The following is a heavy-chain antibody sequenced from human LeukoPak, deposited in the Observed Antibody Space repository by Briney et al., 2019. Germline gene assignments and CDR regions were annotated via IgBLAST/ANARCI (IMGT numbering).Heavy chain of an antibody. D-gene: IGHD3-10*01. CDR1: GFTFSSYW. V-gene: IGHV3-74*01. J-gene: IGHJ4*02. CDR3: AREGYYGSGSPPSLYFDY. CDR2: IASDGSST. Sequence: GGSLRLSCAASGFTFSSYWMNWVRQAPGKGLVWVSRIASDGSSTTYADSVKGRFTISRDNSRSTLYLQMNSLRPEDTAIYYCAREGYYGSGSPPSLYFDYWGQGTLVTVSS.